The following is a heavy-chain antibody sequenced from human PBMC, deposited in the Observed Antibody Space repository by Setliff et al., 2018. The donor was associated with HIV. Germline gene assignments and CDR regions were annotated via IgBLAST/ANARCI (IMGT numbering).Heavy chain of an antibody. CDR3: ARGGRVDESRGYYYPLMY. D-gene: IGHD3-22*01. V-gene: IGHV1-46*01. CDR2: SNPSSRTT. Sequence: SVKVSCKSSGYIFTTHYIHWVRQAPGQGIEWMGMSNPSSRTTIYAQKFRGRMTLTKDKSTTTVYMELSSLRSDDTAVYYCARGGRVDESRGYYYPLMYRGQGTLVTVSS. CDR1: GYIFTTHY. J-gene: IGHJ4*02.